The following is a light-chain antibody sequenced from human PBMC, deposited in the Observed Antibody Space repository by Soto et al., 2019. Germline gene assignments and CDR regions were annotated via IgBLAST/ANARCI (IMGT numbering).Light chain of an antibody. Sequence: EIVLTQSPATLFLSPGERATLSCRASQSVSTYLAWYQQKPGQAPRLLIYDTSNRATGIPARFSGSGSGTDFTLTISSLEPEDFAVYYCQHYDNSPPSVTFGPGTKVDIK. CDR3: QHYDNSPPSVT. CDR1: QSVSTY. V-gene: IGKV3-11*01. CDR2: DTS. J-gene: IGKJ3*01.